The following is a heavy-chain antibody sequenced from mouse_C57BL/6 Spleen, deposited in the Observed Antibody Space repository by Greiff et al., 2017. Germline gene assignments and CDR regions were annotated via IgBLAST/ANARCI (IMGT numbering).Heavy chain of an antibody. CDR1: GYTFTSYW. CDR3: ARDDYDPYAMDY. J-gene: IGHJ4*01. D-gene: IGHD2-4*01. CDR2: IDPSDSYT. V-gene: IGHV1-59*01. Sequence: QVQLQQPGAELVRPGTSVKLSCKASGYTFTSYWMHWVKQRPGQGLEWIGVIDPSDSYTNYNQKFKGKATLTVDTSSSTAYMQLSSLTSEDSAVYYCARDDYDPYAMDYWGQGTSVTVSS.